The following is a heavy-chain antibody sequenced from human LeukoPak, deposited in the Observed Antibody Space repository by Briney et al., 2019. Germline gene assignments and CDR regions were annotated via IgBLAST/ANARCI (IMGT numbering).Heavy chain of an antibody. D-gene: IGHD3-22*01. J-gene: IGHJ4*02. Sequence: SVKVSCKASGGTFSSYAISWVRQAPGQGLEWMGGIIPIFGTANYAQKFQGRVTITTDESTSTAYMELSSLRSEDTAVYYCARVVPEYYYDSSGYYLFDYWGQGTLVTVSS. CDR1: GGTFSSYA. V-gene: IGHV1-69*05. CDR2: IIPIFGTA. CDR3: ARVVPEYYYDSSGYYLFDY.